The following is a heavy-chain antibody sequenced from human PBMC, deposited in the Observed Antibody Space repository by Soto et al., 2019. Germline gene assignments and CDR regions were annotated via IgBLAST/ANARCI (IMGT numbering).Heavy chain of an antibody. CDR3: ARRLYYDSSGFEGGGMDV. J-gene: IGHJ6*02. D-gene: IGHD3-22*01. V-gene: IGHV4-39*01. CDR1: GGSISSSSYY. CDR2: IYYSGST. Sequence: QLQLQESGPGLVKPSETLSLTCTVSGGSISSSSYYWGWIRQPPGKGLEWIGSIYYSGSTYYNPSLKRQVTISVDTSKNQFSLKLSSVTAADTAVYYCARRLYYDSSGFEGGGMDVWGQGTTVTVSS.